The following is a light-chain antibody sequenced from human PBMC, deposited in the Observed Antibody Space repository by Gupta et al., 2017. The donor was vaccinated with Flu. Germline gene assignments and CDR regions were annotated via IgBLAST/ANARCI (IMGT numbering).Light chain of an antibody. Sequence: GQTAKITCSGNTLSNQYTYWYQQRPGQAPVLVIFKDTERHSGIPERFSGSNSGTTVTLTISGVQAEDEAAYYCQSADNSGTDVLFGGGTRLTV. CDR3: QSADNSGTDVL. V-gene: IGLV3-25*03. CDR2: KDT. J-gene: IGLJ3*02. CDR1: TLSNQY.